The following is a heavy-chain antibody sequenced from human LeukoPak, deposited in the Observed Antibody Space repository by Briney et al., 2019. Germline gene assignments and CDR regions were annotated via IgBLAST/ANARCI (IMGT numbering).Heavy chain of an antibody. D-gene: IGHD6-19*01. J-gene: IGHJ5*02. CDR3: ATMQWLEGVDWFDP. V-gene: IGHV3-30*02. Sequence: GGSLRLSCAASGFIFSNYGMHWVRQAPGKGLEWVAFIRYDESNKFYADSVKGRFTISRDNSKNILFLQMNSLRAEETAVYYCATMQWLEGVDWFDPWGQGTLVTVSS. CDR2: IRYDESNK. CDR1: GFIFSNYG.